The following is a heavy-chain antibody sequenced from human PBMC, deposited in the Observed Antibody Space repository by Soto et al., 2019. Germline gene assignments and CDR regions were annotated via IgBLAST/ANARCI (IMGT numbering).Heavy chain of an antibody. CDR1: GGSISSGGYS. CDR2: IYHSGST. D-gene: IGHD3-22*01. J-gene: IGHJ4*02. V-gene: IGHV4-30-2*01. Sequence: TLSLTCAVSGGSISSGGYSWSWIRQPPGKGLEWIGYIYHSGSTYYNPSLKSRVTISVDRSKNQFSLKLSSVTAADTAVYYCARDGDSSGGFDYWGQGTLVTVSS. CDR3: ARDGDSSGGFDY.